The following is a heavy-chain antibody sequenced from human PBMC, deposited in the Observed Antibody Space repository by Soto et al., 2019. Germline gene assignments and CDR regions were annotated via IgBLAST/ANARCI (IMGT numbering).Heavy chain of an antibody. CDR2: IYHSGST. CDR1: GGSISGSNW. D-gene: IGHD5-18*01. Sequence: QVQLQESGPGLVKPSGTLSLTCAVSGGSISGSNWWSWVRQPPGKGLEWVGEIYHSGSTNYNPSLKSRVTISLDKSKKQFSLSLNSVTAADTAVYYCARQNTYGYLSFKAFDLWGRGTMVTVSS. CDR3: ARQNTYGYLSFKAFDL. V-gene: IGHV4-4*02. J-gene: IGHJ3*01.